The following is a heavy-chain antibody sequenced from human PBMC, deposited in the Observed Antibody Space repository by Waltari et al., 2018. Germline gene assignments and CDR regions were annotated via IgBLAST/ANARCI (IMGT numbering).Heavy chain of an antibody. CDR1: GYSISVGYY. CDR2: VCPSGRT. V-gene: IGHV4-38-2*02. D-gene: IGHD3-10*01. J-gene: IGHJ3*02. Sequence: QVQLQESGPGLVKPSETLSLTCTVSGYSISVGYYWGWIRQPPGKGLEGIGGVCPSGRTYYYPSLKSRVTISVDTSKNQFSLKLCSVTAADTAVYYCARDAGSGKQDAFDIWGQGTMVTVSS. CDR3: ARDAGSGKQDAFDI.